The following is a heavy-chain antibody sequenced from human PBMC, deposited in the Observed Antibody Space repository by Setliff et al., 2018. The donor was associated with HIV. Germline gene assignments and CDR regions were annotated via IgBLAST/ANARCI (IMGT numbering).Heavy chain of an antibody. CDR3: ARLSVVTATRIYYFDY. CDR1: GYSFTNYW. Sequence: PGESLKISCKGSGYSFTNYWIGWVLQMPGKGLEWMGIIYPGDSDTRYSPSFQGQVTISADKSISTAYLQWSSLKASDTAMYYCARLSVVTATRIYYFDYWGQGNLVTVSS. CDR2: IYPGDSDT. V-gene: IGHV5-51*01. J-gene: IGHJ4*02. D-gene: IGHD2-21*02.